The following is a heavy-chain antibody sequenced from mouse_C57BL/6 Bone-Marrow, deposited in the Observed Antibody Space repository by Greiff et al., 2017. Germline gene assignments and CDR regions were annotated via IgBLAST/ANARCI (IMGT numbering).Heavy chain of an antibody. Sequence: QVQLKQPGAELVKPGASVKLSCKASGYTFTSYWMHWVKQRPGQGLEWIGMIHPNSGSTNYNEKFKSKATLTVDKSSSTAYMQLSSLTSEDSAVYYCARSPLITTVVAGDYWGQGTTLTVSS. CDR2: IHPNSGST. J-gene: IGHJ2*01. CDR1: GYTFTSYW. D-gene: IGHD1-1*01. V-gene: IGHV1-64*01. CDR3: ARSPLITTVVAGDY.